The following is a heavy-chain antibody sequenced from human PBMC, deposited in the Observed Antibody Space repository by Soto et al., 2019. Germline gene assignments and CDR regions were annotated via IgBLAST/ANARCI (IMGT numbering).Heavy chain of an antibody. Sequence: SETLSLTCTVSGGSISTYFWNWIRQSPGKGLEWIGFSSYTGIPNYNPSLRSRVTISLDTSRNQVSLRLSSVTAADTAIYYCAKGSSWCSSSTCYEIDPWGQGTLVTVSS. CDR3: AKGSSWCSSSTCYEIDP. J-gene: IGHJ5*02. V-gene: IGHV4-59*01. D-gene: IGHD2-2*01. CDR1: GGSISTYF. CDR2: SSYTGIP.